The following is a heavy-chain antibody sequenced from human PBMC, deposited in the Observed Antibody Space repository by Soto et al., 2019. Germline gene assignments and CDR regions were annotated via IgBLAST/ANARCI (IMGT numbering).Heavy chain of an antibody. D-gene: IGHD6-6*01. V-gene: IGHV5-51*01. CDR3: ARDGLSSSSSFDY. CDR1: GDSCNDYW. CDR2: IYPDDSDA. Sequence: GEALKISCKGSGDSCNDYWIGRVRHTPGNGLEWMGIIYPDDSDAKYSPSFQGQVTMSADKSISTAYLQWTSLKASDTAMYYCARDGLSSSSSFDYWGQGTLVTVSS. J-gene: IGHJ4*02.